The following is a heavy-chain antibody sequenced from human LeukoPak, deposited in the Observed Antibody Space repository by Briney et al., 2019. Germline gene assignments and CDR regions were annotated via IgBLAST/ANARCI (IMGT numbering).Heavy chain of an antibody. CDR2: ISWNSGNI. V-gene: IGHV3-9*01. Sequence: GGSLRLSCAASGFTFDDYAMHWVRQAPGKGLEWVSGISWNSGNIGYADSVKGRFTISRDNAKKSLYLQMNSLRAEDTAVYYCARWIGDSSGPNAFDIWGQGTMVTVSS. J-gene: IGHJ3*02. CDR1: GFTFDDYA. D-gene: IGHD3-22*01. CDR3: ARWIGDSSGPNAFDI.